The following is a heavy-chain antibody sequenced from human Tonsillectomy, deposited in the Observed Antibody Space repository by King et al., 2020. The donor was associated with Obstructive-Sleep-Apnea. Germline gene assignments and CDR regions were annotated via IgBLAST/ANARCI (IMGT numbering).Heavy chain of an antibody. CDR3: TTGTFAETEG. Sequence: VQLVESGGGLVKPGGSLRLSCVASGFTFTNAWMSWVRQAPGKGLEWVGRIKSEGDGGTTDYAAPVKGRFTISRDDSKNTLHLQINSLKTEDTAVYYCTTGTFAETEGRGQGSLVTVSS. D-gene: IGHD2/OR15-2a*01. J-gene: IGHJ4*02. CDR1: GFTFTNAW. V-gene: IGHV3-15*01. CDR2: IKSEGDGGTT.